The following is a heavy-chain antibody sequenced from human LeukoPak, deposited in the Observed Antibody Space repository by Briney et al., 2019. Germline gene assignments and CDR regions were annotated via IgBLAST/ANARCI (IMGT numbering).Heavy chain of an antibody. V-gene: IGHV3-11*04. CDR3: AKVEALDILTGYYKGPENLQQTYYYYYGMDV. CDR2: ISSSGSTI. J-gene: IGHJ6*02. Sequence: GGSLRLSCAASGFTFSDYYMSWIRQAPGKGLEWVSYISSSGSTIYYADSVKGRFTISRDNAKNSLYLQMNSLRAEDTAVYYCAKVEALDILTGYYKGPENLQQTYYYYYGMDVWGQGTTVTVSS. D-gene: IGHD3-9*01. CDR1: GFTFSDYY.